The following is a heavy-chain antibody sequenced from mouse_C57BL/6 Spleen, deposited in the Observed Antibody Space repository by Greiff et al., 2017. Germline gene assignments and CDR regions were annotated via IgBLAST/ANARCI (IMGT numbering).Heavy chain of an antibody. Sequence: VQLQQPRAELVRPGTSVKLSCKASGYTFTSYWMHWVKQRPGQGLEWIGVIDPSDSYTNYNQKFKGKATLTVDKSSSTAYMQLSSLTSEDSAVYYCARSTTRATYTLDDWGQGTSVTVSS. J-gene: IGHJ4*01. CDR2: IDPSDSYT. V-gene: IGHV1-59*01. D-gene: IGHD3-2*01. CDR1: GYTFTSYW. CDR3: ARSTTRATYTLDD.